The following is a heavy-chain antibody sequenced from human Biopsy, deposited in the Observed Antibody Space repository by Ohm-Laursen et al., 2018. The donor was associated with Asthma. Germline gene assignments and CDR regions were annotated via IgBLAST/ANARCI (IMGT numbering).Heavy chain of an antibody. CDR1: GFTFSSYG. CDR2: ISYDGSTK. CDR3: ASQSSGADFWSGYCYFDY. Sequence: SLRLSCAASGFTFSSYGMHWVRQAPGKGLEWVAVISYDGSTKYYADSVKGRFTISRDNSKNTLYLQMNSLRAEDTAVYYCASQSSGADFWSGYCYFDYWGQGTLVTVSS. V-gene: IGHV3-30*03. J-gene: IGHJ4*02. D-gene: IGHD3-3*01.